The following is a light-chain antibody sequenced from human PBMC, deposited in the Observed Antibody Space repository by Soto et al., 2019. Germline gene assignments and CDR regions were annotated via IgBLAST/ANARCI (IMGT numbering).Light chain of an antibody. CDR2: WAS. CDR3: HQYYSTPPGT. CDR1: QSVLYSSNNKNY. V-gene: IGKV4-1*01. Sequence: DIVMTQSPDSLAVSLGERATINCKSSQSVLYSSNNKNYLAWYQQKPGQPPKLLIYWASTRESGVPDRFSGSGSGTDFSLSISSLQAEDVAVYSCHQYYSTPPGTFSQGTKLEIK. J-gene: IGKJ2*01.